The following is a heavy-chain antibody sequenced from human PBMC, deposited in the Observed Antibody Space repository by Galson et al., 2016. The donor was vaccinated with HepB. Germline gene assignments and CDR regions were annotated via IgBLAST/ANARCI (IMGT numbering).Heavy chain of an antibody. D-gene: IGHD2-2*01. CDR3: ARGYGSTSSNWFDP. V-gene: IGHV4-30-4*01. CDR1: GGSISSGDYY. Sequence: TLSLTCTVSGGSISSGDYYWSWIRQPPGKGLEWIGYIYYSGRTYYNPSLKSQVTISVDTSKNQFSRKLSSVTAADTAVYYCARGYGSTSSNWFDPWGQGTLVTVSS. J-gene: IGHJ5*02. CDR2: IYYSGRT.